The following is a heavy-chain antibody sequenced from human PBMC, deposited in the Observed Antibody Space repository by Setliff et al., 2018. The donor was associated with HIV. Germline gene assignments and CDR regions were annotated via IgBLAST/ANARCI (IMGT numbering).Heavy chain of an antibody. Sequence: GASVKVSCKASGGALNNYAFNWVRQVPGQGLEWVGGIIPMFGTPSYAQNFQGRVTITADESTNTAYLEVNSLTYEDAAIYYCSLEEGGVWSPGGPGTLVTVSS. D-gene: IGHD3-16*01. CDR3: SLEEGGVWSP. CDR1: GGALNNYA. CDR2: IIPMFGTP. J-gene: IGHJ1*01. V-gene: IGHV1-69*13.